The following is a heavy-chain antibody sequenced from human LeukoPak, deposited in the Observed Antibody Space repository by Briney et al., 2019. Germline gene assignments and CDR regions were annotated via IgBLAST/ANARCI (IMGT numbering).Heavy chain of an antibody. CDR2: VYASGIN. J-gene: IGHJ6*03. V-gene: IGHV4-59*02. CDR3: ARVAPQYYDFFGRNYYYMDV. CDR1: GDSVSSRG. D-gene: IGHD3-3*01. Sequence: SETLSLTCSVSGDSVSSRGWSWVRQPPGKGLEWIGYVYASGINTGNQNPSLKSRVTISVDTSKNRFSLKLSSVTAADTAVSYCARVAPQYYDFFGRNYYYMDVWGKGTTVTVSS.